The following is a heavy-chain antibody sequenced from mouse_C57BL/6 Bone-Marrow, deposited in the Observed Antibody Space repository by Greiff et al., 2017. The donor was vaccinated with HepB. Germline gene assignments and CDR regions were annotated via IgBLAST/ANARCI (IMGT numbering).Heavy chain of an antibody. J-gene: IGHJ4*01. Sequence: VQLQQSGAELVRPGTSVKVSCKASGYTFTSYWITWVKQRPGQGLEWIGDIYPGSGSTNYNEKFKSKATLTVDTSSSTAYMQLSSLTSEDSAVYYCAREGYGSSYAMDYWGQGTSVTVSS. CDR2: IYPGSGST. V-gene: IGHV1-55*01. CDR1: GYTFTSYW. CDR3: AREGYGSSYAMDY. D-gene: IGHD1-1*01.